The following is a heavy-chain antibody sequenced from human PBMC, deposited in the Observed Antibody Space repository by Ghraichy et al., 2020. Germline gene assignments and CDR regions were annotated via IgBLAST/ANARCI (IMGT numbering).Heavy chain of an antibody. CDR2: INPNRGGT. V-gene: IGHV1-2*02. CDR1: GYTFTDYY. CDR3: ARVWARNGYHYFDN. Sequence: ASVKVSCKASGYTFTDYYIHWVRQAPGQGLEWMGWINPNRGGTNYAQKFQGRVTMTRDTSISTAYMELSSLRSDDTVLYYCARVWARNGYHYFDNWGQGTLVTVPS. J-gene: IGHJ4*02. D-gene: IGHD3-22*01.